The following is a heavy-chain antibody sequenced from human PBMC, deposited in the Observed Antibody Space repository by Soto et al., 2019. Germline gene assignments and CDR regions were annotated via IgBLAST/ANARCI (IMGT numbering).Heavy chain of an antibody. CDR3: ARDRAAAGTYYYYGMDV. Sequence: GGSLRLSCAASGFTFSSSAMSWVRQAPGKGLEWVSAISSNGGGTYYADSVKGRFTISRDNSKNTLYLQMGSLRAEDMAVYYCARDRAAAGTYYYYGMDVWGQGTTVTVSS. D-gene: IGHD6-13*01. V-gene: IGHV3-23*01. CDR1: GFTFSSSA. CDR2: ISSNGGGT. J-gene: IGHJ6*02.